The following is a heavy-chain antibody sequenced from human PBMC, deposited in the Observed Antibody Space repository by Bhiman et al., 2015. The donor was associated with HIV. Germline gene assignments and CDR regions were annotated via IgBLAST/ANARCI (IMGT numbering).Heavy chain of an antibody. V-gene: IGHV3-30*01. CDR1: GFSLRIYP. Sequence: QVYLVESGGGVVQPGRSLRLSCEASGFSLRIYPMHWVRLAPGKGLEWLAVVSSEGTNRFYADSVKGRFTISRDNSKNILYLQMDSLRPDDTALYFCARNWYHSDFWGRGTLVTVSS. J-gene: IGHJ4*02. CDR3: ARNWYHSDF. CDR2: VSSEGTNR. D-gene: IGHD6-13*01.